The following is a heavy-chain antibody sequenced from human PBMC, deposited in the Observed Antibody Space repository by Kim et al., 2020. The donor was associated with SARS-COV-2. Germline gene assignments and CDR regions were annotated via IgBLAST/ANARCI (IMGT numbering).Heavy chain of an antibody. Sequence: SETLSLNCSVSAGSMSDYYWTWIRQTPGKGLEWIGFVFENGASYYNPSLESRVTISVDTSKNQFSLNLTSLSVADTAVYYCARTVRYYNTSGRASAYWYFDLWGRGTLVSVSS. V-gene: IGHV4-59*01. CDR2: VFENGAS. D-gene: IGHD3-10*01. J-gene: IGHJ2*01. CDR1: AGSMSDYY. CDR3: ARTVRYYNTSGRASAYWYFDL.